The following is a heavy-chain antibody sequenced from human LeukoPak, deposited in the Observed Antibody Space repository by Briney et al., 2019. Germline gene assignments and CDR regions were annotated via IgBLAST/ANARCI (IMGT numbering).Heavy chain of an antibody. D-gene: IGHD6-19*01. Sequence: GGSLRLSCAASGFTFRNYWMHWIRQAPGKGLVWVSRIKGDGSHTIYADSVKGRFTISRDNARKSVYLQMNNLRAEDTAVYYCARDTDSGRLDYWGQGTLVTVSS. J-gene: IGHJ4*02. CDR2: IKGDGSHT. V-gene: IGHV3-74*01. CDR3: ARDTDSGRLDY. CDR1: GFTFRNYW.